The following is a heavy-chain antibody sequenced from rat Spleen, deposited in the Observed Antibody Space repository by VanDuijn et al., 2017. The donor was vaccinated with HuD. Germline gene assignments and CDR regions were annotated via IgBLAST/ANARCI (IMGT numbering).Heavy chain of an antibody. Sequence: EVQLVESDGGLVQPGRSLKLSCAASGFTFSDYYMAWVRQAPTKGLEWVATISYDGSNTYYRNSVKGRFTSPIDNAKSTLYLQMDSLRSEDTATYYCASRTVVTWDYWGQGVMVTVSS. J-gene: IGHJ2*01. CDR1: GFTFSDYY. V-gene: IGHV5-29*01. D-gene: IGHD1-1*01. CDR2: ISYDGSNT. CDR3: ASRTVVTWDY.